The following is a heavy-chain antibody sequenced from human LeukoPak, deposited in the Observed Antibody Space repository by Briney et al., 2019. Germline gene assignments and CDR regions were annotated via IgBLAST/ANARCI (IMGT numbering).Heavy chain of an antibody. CDR2: IDSGDST. CDR3: ARVKANRSGWYYFDY. Sequence: GGSLRLSCAASGFTVSSNYMSWVRQAPGKGLEWVPVIDSGDSTYYADSVKGRFTISRDNSKNTLYLQMNSLRAEDTAVYYCARVKANRSGWYYFDYWGQGTLVTVSS. D-gene: IGHD6-19*01. CDR1: GFTVSSNY. V-gene: IGHV3-53*01. J-gene: IGHJ4*02.